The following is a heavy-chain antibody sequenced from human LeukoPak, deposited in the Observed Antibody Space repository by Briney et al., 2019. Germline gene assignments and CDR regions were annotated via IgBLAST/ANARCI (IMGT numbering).Heavy chain of an antibody. V-gene: IGHV5-51*01. D-gene: IGHD3-10*01. Sequence: GEALKISCEGSGYSFTSYWIGWVRQMPGKGLEWMGLIYPDDSDTRYSPSFQGQVTISVDKSISTAYLQWSSLKASDTAMYYCARRAYYSVSGSYRWFDSWGQGTPVTVSS. J-gene: IGHJ5*01. CDR1: GYSFTSYW. CDR2: IYPDDSDT. CDR3: ARRAYYSVSGSYRWFDS.